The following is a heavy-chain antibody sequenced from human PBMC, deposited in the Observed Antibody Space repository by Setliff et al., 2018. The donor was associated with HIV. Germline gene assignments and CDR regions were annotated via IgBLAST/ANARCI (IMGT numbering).Heavy chain of an antibody. V-gene: IGHV1-69*10. Sequence: GASVKVSCKASGGTFNTFGMNWVRQAPGQGLAWMGGIIPIARIPNYAQKFQDRVKITADESTSTVYMEISSLTSEDTALYYCARGPLYGYDRGYFDYWGQGPRSPSPQ. J-gene: IGHJ4*03. CDR3: ARGPLYGYDRGYFDY. CDR1: GGTFNTFG. D-gene: IGHD5-12*01. CDR2: IIPIARIP.